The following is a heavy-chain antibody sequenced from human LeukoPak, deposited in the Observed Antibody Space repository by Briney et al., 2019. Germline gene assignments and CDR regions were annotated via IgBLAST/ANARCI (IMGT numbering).Heavy chain of an antibody. V-gene: IGHV3-30*04. CDR1: GLTFSSYA. D-gene: IGHD3-10*01. CDR3: ARDPGHYGSGSYYKVIWYYFDY. J-gene: IGHJ4*02. Sequence: TGGSLRLSCAASGLTFSSYAMHWVRQAPGKGLEWVAVISYDGSNKYYADSVKGRFTISRDNSKNTLYLQVNSLRAEDTAVYYCARDPGHYGSGSYYKVIWYYFDYWGQGTLVTVSS. CDR2: ISYDGSNK.